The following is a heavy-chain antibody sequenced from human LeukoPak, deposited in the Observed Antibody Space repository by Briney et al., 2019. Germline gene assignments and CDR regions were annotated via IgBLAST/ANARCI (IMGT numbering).Heavy chain of an antibody. D-gene: IGHD5-24*01. CDR2: ISSSAGNT. CDR1: GFTFSSYA. Sequence: PGGSLRLSCAASGFTFSSYAMSWVRQAPGKGLEWVSGISSSAGNTYYADSVKGRFTISRDNSKNTLYPQMNSLRDEDTAVYYCAKAQRGVATTNYFDYWGQGTLVTLSS. V-gene: IGHV3-23*01. CDR3: AKAQRGVATTNYFDY. J-gene: IGHJ4*02.